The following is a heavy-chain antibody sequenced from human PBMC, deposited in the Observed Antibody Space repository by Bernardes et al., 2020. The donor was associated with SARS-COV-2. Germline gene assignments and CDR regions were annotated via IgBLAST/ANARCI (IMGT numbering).Heavy chain of an antibody. CDR2: IAPNSGGS. V-gene: IGHV1-2*02. CDR3: ARDGVVSRNFDAFDI. D-gene: IGHD2-15*01. J-gene: IGHJ3*02. Sequence: ASVKVSCKASGYTFTAYYLHWVRQAPGQGLEWMGWIAPNSGGSKCAQKFQGRVTMTRDTSINTAYMELSRLGSDDPAVYYCARDGVVSRNFDAFDIWGQGTMVTVSS. CDR1: GYTFTAYY.